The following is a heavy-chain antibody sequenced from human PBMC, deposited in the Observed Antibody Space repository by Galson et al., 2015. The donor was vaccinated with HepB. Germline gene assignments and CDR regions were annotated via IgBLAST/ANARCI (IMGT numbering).Heavy chain of an antibody. V-gene: IGHV3-7*04. CDR1: GFTFTSHW. J-gene: IGHJ4*02. Sequence: SLRLSCAASGFTFTSHWMTWVRQAPGKGLEWVANIKQDGSEKYYVDSVKGRFTISRDNAKNSLYLQMNSLRAKDTAVYYCARGPHIAVTGKKRLDFWGQGTLVIVSS. D-gene: IGHD6-19*01. CDR3: ARGPHIAVTGKKRLDF. CDR2: IKQDGSEK.